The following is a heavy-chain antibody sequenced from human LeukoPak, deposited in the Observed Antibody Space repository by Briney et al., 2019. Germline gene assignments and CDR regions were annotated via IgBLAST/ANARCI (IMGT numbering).Heavy chain of an antibody. D-gene: IGHD1-14*01. V-gene: IGHV4-34*01. CDR3: ARSAGTVGH. CDR2: INHSGST. J-gene: IGHJ4*02. CDR1: GGSFSGYY. Sequence: SETLSLTCAVYGGSFSGYYWSWIRQPPGKGLEWIGEINHSGSTNYNPSLKSRVTISVDTSKNQFSLKLSSVTAADTAVYYCARSAGTVGHWGQGTLVTVSS.